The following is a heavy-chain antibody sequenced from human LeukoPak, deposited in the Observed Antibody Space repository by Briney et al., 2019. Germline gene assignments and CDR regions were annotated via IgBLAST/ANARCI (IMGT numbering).Heavy chain of an antibody. J-gene: IGHJ4*02. Sequence: GGSLRLSCAASGFTFSSYWMHWVRQAPGKGLVWVSRINSDGSSTSYADSVKGRFTISRDNAKNTLYLQMNSLRAEDTGVYYCARISGYDAEDYWGQGTLVTVSS. V-gene: IGHV3-74*01. CDR3: ARISGYDAEDY. D-gene: IGHD5-12*01. CDR1: GFTFSSYW. CDR2: INSDGSST.